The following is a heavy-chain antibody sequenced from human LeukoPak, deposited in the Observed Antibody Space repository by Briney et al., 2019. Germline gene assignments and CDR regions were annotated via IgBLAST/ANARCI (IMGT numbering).Heavy chain of an antibody. CDR3: ARAKRRDGYNQLDY. J-gene: IGHJ4*02. D-gene: IGHD5-24*01. CDR1: GGSFSGYY. Sequence: SETLSLTCAVYGGSFSGYYWSWIRQPPGKGLEWIGEINHSGSTNYNPSLKSRVTISVDTSKNQFSLKLSSVTAADTAVYYCARAKRRDGYNQLDYWGQGTLVTVSS. V-gene: IGHV4-34*01. CDR2: INHSGST.